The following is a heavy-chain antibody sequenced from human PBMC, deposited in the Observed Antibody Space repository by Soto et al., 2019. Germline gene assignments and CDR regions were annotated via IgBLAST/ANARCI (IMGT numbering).Heavy chain of an antibody. CDR3: ARGRSGGLSGGAFDI. CDR1: GGTFSSYA. D-gene: IGHD2-15*01. CDR2: IIPIFGTA. V-gene: IGHV1-69*13. Sequence: GASVKVSCKASGGTFSSYAISWVRQAPGQGLEWMGGIIPIFGTANYAQKFQGRATITADESTSTAYMELSSLRSEDTAVYYCARGRSGGLSGGAFDIWGQGTMVTVSS. J-gene: IGHJ3*02.